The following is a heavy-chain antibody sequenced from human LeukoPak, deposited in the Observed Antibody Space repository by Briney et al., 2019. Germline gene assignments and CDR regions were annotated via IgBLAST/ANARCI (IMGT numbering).Heavy chain of an antibody. Sequence: PSQTLSLTCTVSGGSISSGSYYWSWIRQPPGKGLEWIGYIYYSGSTNYNPSLKSRVTISVETSKNQFSLKLSSVTAADTAVYYCARRRQLVRRTDFDYWGQGTLVTVSS. CDR1: GGSISSGSYY. J-gene: IGHJ4*02. CDR2: IYYSGST. V-gene: IGHV4-61*01. D-gene: IGHD6-13*01. CDR3: ARRRQLVRRTDFDY.